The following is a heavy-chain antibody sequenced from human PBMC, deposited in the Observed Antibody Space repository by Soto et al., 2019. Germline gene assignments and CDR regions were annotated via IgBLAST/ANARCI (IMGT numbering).Heavy chain of an antibody. CDR1: GYIFTSFD. CDR3: AMGPNYFDY. CDR2: MNPNKGHT. V-gene: IGHV1-8*01. J-gene: IGHJ4*02. Sequence: QVQLVQSGAEVKKPGASVKVSCEASGYIFTSFDIHWVRQAPGQGLEWMGWMNPNKGHTGYAEKFQGRVTMTRNTSMKIAYMELSSLRSDDTAVYYCAMGPNYFDYWGQGTLVTVSS.